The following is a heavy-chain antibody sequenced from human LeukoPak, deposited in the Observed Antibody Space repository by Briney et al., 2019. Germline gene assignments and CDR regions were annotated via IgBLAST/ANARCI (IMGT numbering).Heavy chain of an antibody. D-gene: IGHD5-24*01. CDR2: ISYDGSNK. CDR3: ARDGAWDGYNG. V-gene: IGHV3-30*04. Sequence: PGGSLRLSCAASGFTFSSYAMHWVRQAPGKGLEWVAVISYDGSNKYYADSVKGRFTISRDNSKNTLYLQMNSLRAGDTAVYYCARDGAWDGYNGWGQGTLVTVSS. J-gene: IGHJ4*02. CDR1: GFTFSSYA.